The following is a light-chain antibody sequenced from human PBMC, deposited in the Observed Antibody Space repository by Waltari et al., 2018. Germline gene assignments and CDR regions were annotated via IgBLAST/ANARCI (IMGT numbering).Light chain of an antibody. Sequence: EIVLTQSPGTLSLSPGERATLSCRASQSVSSSYLAWYQQKPGQAPRLLMYGASSRATVIPDRFSGSGSGTDFTLTISRLEPEDFAVYFCQQYSSSPRTFGQGTKVEIK. CDR3: QQYSSSPRT. CDR1: QSVSSSY. CDR2: GAS. J-gene: IGKJ1*01. V-gene: IGKV3-20*01.